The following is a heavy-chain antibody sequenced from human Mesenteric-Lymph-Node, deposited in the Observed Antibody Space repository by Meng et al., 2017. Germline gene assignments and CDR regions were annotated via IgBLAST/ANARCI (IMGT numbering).Heavy chain of an antibody. D-gene: IGHD5-18*01. CDR3: ARDSPVDTAMVALFMDV. CDR2: INPSGGST. Sequence: ASVKVSCKASGYTFIRFYIHWVRQAPAQGLEWMGIINPSGGSTSYAQKFQGRVTMTRDTSTSTVYMELSSLRSEDTAVYYCARDSPVDTAMVALFMDVWGQGTTVTVSS. V-gene: IGHV1-46*01. CDR1: GYTFIRFY. J-gene: IGHJ6*02.